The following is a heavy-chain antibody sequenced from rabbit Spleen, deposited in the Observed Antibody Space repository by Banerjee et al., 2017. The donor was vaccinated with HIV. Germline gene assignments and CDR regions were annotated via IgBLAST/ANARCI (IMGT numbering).Heavy chain of an antibody. Sequence: QEQLEESGGDLVKPEGSLTLTCTASGFSFSRSYYMCWVRQAPGKGLEWIGCIDGGDSDITYYASWAKGRFTISVASSTTVTLQTTSLTVADTATYFCARFVNSGVDYGCFNLWGPGTLVTVS. D-gene: IGHD1-1*01. CDR3: ARFVNSGVDYGCFNL. CDR2: IDGGDSDIT. V-gene: IGHV1S45*01. CDR1: GFSFSRSYY. J-gene: IGHJ4*01.